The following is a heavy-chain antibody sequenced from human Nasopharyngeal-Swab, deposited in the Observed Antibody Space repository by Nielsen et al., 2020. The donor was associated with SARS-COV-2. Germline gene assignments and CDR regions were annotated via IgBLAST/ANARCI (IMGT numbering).Heavy chain of an antibody. D-gene: IGHD3-3*01. Sequence: GESLKISCAASGFTFSSYGMHWVRQAPGKGLEWVAVISYDGSNKYYADSVKGRFTISRDNSKNTLYLQMNSLRAEDTAAYYCAKDPGGVVIMGWFDPWGQGTLVTVSS. CDR1: GFTFSSYG. V-gene: IGHV3-30*18. CDR2: ISYDGSNK. CDR3: AKDPGGVVIMGWFDP. J-gene: IGHJ5*02.